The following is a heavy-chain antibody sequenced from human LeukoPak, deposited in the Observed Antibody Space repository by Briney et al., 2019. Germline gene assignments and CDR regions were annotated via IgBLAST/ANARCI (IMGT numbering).Heavy chain of an antibody. Sequence: GGSLRLSCAASGFTFSNAWMSWVRQAPGKGLEWVGRIKSKTDGGTTDYAAPVKGRFTISRDNSKNTLYLQMNGLRAEDTAVYYCARVSPPSGDAFDIWGQGTMVTVSS. J-gene: IGHJ3*02. V-gene: IGHV3-15*01. CDR3: ARVSPPSGDAFDI. CDR2: IKSKTDGGTT. CDR1: GFTFSNAW. D-gene: IGHD3-3*02.